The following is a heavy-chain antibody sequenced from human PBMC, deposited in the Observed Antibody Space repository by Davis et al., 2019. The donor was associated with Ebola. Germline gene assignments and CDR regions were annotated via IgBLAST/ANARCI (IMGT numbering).Heavy chain of an antibody. J-gene: IGHJ4*02. CDR2: ISSSGSTI. CDR3: ARVPPYYYDSVEVGY. D-gene: IGHD3-22*01. CDR1: GFTFSDYY. V-gene: IGHV3-11*01. Sequence: GESLKISCAASGFTFSDYYMSWIRQAPGKGLEWVSYISSSGSTIYYADSVKGRFTISRDNAKNSLYLQMNSLRAEDTAVYYCARVPPYYYDSVEVGYWGQGTLVTVSS.